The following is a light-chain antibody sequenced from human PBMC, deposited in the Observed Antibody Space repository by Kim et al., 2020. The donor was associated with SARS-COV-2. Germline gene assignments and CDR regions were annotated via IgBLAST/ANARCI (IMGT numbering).Light chain of an antibody. V-gene: IGKV1-17*03. J-gene: IGKJ1*01. Sequence: DIQISQSPSAVSASVGDTVTISCRASQDINNYLAWFQQKPGKAPTRLIYAASRLQNGVPSRFSGRGSGTEFTLTISGLQPEDFSTYYCLQHVTNPQTFGQGTQVDI. CDR1: QDINNY. CDR3: LQHVTNPQT. CDR2: AAS.